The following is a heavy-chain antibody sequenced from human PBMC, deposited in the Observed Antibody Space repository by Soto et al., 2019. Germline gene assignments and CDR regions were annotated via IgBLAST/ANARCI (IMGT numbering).Heavy chain of an antibody. CDR1: GGSVTSNNW. D-gene: IGHD3-10*01. CDR3: MRNADRGYYFDY. V-gene: IGHV4-4*02. CDR2: IHHSGST. Sequence: QVRLQESGPGLVKPSGTLSLTCAVSGGSVTSNNWWSWVRQPPGEGLDYIGEIHHSGSTNYNPSLKSRVTISVDKSKSQFSLRLSSVTAADTAVYYCMRNADRGYYFDYWGQGTLVTVSS. J-gene: IGHJ4*02.